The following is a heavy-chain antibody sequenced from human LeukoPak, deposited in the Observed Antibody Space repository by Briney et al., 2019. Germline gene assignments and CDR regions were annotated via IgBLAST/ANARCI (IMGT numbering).Heavy chain of an antibody. CDR2: ISGSAGHT. CDR3: VRGRSGYFDPFDF. Sequence: PGGSLRLSCAASGFTFSSYAMSWVRQVPGKGLEWVSAISGSAGHTSYADSVKGRFTSSRDNSESTLYLQMNSLRVEDTALYYCVRGRSGYFDPFDFWGPGTLVTVSS. CDR1: GFTFSSYA. V-gene: IGHV3-23*01. J-gene: IGHJ4*02. D-gene: IGHD3-22*01.